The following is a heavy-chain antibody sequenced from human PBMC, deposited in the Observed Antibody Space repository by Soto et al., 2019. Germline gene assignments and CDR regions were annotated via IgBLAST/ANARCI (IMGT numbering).Heavy chain of an antibody. J-gene: IGHJ5*02. V-gene: IGHV3-48*01. CDR3: ARAGDSGGYYWFDP. Sequence: EVQLVESGGGLVQPGGSLRLSCAASGFTFRSYSMNWVRQAPGKGREWVSYISSGSSTIHYADSVKGRFTISRANAKNALFLQMNSLRAEDTAVYYCARAGDSGGYYWFDPWGQGTLVTVSS. CDR2: ISSGSSTI. D-gene: IGHD3-22*01. CDR1: GFTFRSYS.